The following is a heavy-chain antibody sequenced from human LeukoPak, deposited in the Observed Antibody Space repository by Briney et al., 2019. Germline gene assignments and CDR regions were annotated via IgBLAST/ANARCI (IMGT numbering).Heavy chain of an antibody. Sequence: SETLSLTCTVSGGSISSSSYYWGWIRQPPGKGLEWIGSIYYSGSTYYNPSLKSRVTISVDTSKNQFSLKLSSVTAADTAVYYCARPKVYSSGWYPFDYWGQGTLVTVSS. D-gene: IGHD6-19*01. CDR2: IYYSGST. J-gene: IGHJ4*02. CDR1: GGSISSSSYY. V-gene: IGHV4-39*01. CDR3: ARPKVYSSGWYPFDY.